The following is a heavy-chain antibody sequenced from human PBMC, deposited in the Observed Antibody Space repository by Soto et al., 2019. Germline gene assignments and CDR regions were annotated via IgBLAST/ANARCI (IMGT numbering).Heavy chain of an antibody. CDR1: GFTFSGYT. D-gene: IGHD3-10*01. V-gene: IGHV3-33*01. CDR3: ARETYYGSGEFDY. Sequence: QVQLVESGGGVVQPGRSLRLSCAASGFTFSGYTIHWVRQAPGKGLEWLALIWFDGSNKYYADSVKGRFTISRDNSKNTLYLQMNSLRAEDTAVYYCARETYYGSGEFDYWGQGTLVTVSS. J-gene: IGHJ4*02. CDR2: IWFDGSNK.